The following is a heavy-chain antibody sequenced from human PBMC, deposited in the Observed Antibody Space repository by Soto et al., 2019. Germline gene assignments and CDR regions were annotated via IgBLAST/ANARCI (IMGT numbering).Heavy chain of an antibody. V-gene: IGHV4-34*01. D-gene: IGHD3-3*01. CDR3: ARGPGGYYDFWSGPGRLVP. Sequence: PSETLSLTCAVYGGSFSGYYWSWIRQPPGKGLEWIGEINHSGSTNYNPSLKSRVTISVDTSKNQFSLKLSSVTAADTAVYYCARGPGGYYDFWSGPGRLVPWGPGAMVTVYS. CDR1: GGSFSGYY. J-gene: IGHJ5*02. CDR2: INHSGST.